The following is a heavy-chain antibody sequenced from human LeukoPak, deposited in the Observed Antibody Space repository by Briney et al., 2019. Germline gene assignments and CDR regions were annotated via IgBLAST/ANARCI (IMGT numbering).Heavy chain of an antibody. CDR3: AKDTVAIGATSALDY. D-gene: IGHD1-26*01. CDR1: GFTFDDYA. J-gene: IGHJ4*02. CDR2: ISWNSGSI. V-gene: IGHV3-9*01. Sequence: GRSLRVSCAASGFTFDDYAMHWVRQAPGKGLEWVSGISWNSGSIGYADSVKGRFTISRDNAKNSLYLQMNSLRAEDTALYYCAKDTVAIGATSALDYWGQGTLVTVSS.